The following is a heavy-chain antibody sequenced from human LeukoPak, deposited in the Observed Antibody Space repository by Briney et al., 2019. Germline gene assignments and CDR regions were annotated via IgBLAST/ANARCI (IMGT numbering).Heavy chain of an antibody. CDR2: VYESGTT. V-gene: IGHV4-39*07. CDR1: GDSISNTYYY. Sequence: PSETLSLTCTVSGDSISNTYYYWGWIRQPPGRGLECIGSVYESGTTYYNPSLKSRVTISVDTSKNQFSLKLSSVTAADTAVYYCARGDRYSYGRPDYWGQGTLVTVSS. D-gene: IGHD5-18*01. J-gene: IGHJ4*02. CDR3: ARGDRYSYGRPDY.